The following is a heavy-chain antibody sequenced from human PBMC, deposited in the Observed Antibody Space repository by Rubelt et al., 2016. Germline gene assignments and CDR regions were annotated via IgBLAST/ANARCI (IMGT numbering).Heavy chain of an antibody. J-gene: IGHJ4*02. D-gene: IGHD3-22*01. CDR2: IYYSGST. CDR3: ARQRVDSSGYYPDY. Sequence: QLQLQESGPGLVKPSETLSLTCTVSGGSISSSSYYWGWIRQPPGKGLEWIGSIYYSGSTYYNPSLKSRVTRSVDTSKNQFSRKLSSVTAADTAVYYCARQRVDSSGYYPDYWGQGTLVTVSS. V-gene: IGHV4-39*01. CDR1: GGSISSSSYY.